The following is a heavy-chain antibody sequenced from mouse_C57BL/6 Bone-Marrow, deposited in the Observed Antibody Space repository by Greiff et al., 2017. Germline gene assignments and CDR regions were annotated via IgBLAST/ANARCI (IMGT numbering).Heavy chain of an antibody. CDR3: TGSLIYYGTNY. D-gene: IGHD1-1*01. CDR1: GFNIKDYY. CDR2: IDPEDGAT. Sequence: VQLQQSGAELVKPGASVKLSCTASGFNIKDYYIHWVKQRTEQGLEWIGRIDPEDGATKYAPKFQDKATITADTSSNTAYLQLSSLTSEDTAVYYCTGSLIYYGTNYWGQGTTLTVSS. J-gene: IGHJ2*01. V-gene: IGHV14-2*01.